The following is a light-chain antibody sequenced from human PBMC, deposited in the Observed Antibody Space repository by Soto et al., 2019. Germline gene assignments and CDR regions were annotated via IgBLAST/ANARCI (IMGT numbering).Light chain of an antibody. V-gene: IGLV2-14*01. CDR2: EVS. CDR3: SSYTSSSTRV. CDR1: SSDVGGYNY. J-gene: IGLJ3*02. Sequence: QCALTQPASVSGSPGQSITISCTGTSSDVGGYNYVSWYQQHPGKAPKLMIYEVSNRPSGVSNRLSGSKSGNTASLTISGLQAEDEADYYCSSYTSSSTRVFGGGTKLTVL.